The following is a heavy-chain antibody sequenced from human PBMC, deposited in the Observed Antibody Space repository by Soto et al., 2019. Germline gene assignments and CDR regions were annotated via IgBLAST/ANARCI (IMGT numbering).Heavy chain of an antibody. D-gene: IGHD1-26*01. CDR1: GGSISSGGYY. CDR3: ARDDSGFSGSHYIDYFNY. Sequence: SETLSLTCTVSGGSISSGGYYWSWIRQHPGKGLEWIGYIYYSGSTYYNPSLKSRVTISVDTSKNQFSLKLSSLTSEDTAVYYCARDDSGFSGSHYIDYFNYWGQGALVTVSS. V-gene: IGHV4-31*03. J-gene: IGHJ4*02. CDR2: IYYSGST.